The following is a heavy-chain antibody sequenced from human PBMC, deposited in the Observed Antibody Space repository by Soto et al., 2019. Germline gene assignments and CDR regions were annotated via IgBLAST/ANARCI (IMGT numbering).Heavy chain of an antibody. CDR1: GFRFSDFE. D-gene: IGHD2-15*01. V-gene: IGHV3-11*06. CDR3: VRGGGGGLFDP. Sequence: PGGSLRLSCAASGFRFSDFEMNWIRQAPGKGLEWLSYISPGSRYPAYADSVKGRFTISRDNAKRSLYLQMMSLTAEDTAIYYCVRGGGGGLFDPWGQGTMVTAPQ. CDR2: ISPGSRYP. J-gene: IGHJ5*02.